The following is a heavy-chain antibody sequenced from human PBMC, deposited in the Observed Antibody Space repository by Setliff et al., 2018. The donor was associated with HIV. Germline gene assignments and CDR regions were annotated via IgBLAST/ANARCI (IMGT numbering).Heavy chain of an antibody. Sequence: SETLSLTCTVSGGSISSSSDYWGWIRQPPGKGLEWIGYIYYSGSTYSNPSLKSRVSIFVDTSKKQFSLSLKSVTAADTALYYCARYNWSYEWGSFDSWGRGTLVTVSS. V-gene: IGHV4-39*01. CDR2: IYYSGST. CDR1: GGSISSSSDY. CDR3: ARYNWSYEWGSFDS. D-gene: IGHD1-7*01. J-gene: IGHJ4*02.